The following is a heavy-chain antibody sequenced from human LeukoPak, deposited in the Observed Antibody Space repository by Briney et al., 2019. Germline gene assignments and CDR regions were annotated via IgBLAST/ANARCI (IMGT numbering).Heavy chain of an antibody. V-gene: IGHV4-59*01. Sequence: SETLSLTCTVSGGSISSYYWSWIRQPPGKGLESIGYIYYSGSTNYNPSLKSRVTISVDTSKNQFSLKLNSVTAADTAVYYCARENNYFDYWGQGTLVTVSS. CDR1: GGSISSYY. CDR3: ARENNYFDY. J-gene: IGHJ4*02. CDR2: IYYSGST.